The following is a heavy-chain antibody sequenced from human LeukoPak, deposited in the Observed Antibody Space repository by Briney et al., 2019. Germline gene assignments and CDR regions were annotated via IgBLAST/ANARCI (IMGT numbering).Heavy chain of an antibody. J-gene: IGHJ6*03. Sequence: PSETLSLTCAVYGGSFSGYYWTWIRQTPGKGLEWVGEMNPGGRTNYNPSLKSRVTISVEKSKNHFSLKLSSVTAADTAVYYCARGRQDVTMIVVVMTAVSYYLDVWGKGTTVTVS. CDR1: GGSFSGYY. V-gene: IGHV4-34*01. CDR3: ARGRQDVTMIVVVMTAVSYYLDV. CDR2: MNPGGRT. D-gene: IGHD3-22*01.